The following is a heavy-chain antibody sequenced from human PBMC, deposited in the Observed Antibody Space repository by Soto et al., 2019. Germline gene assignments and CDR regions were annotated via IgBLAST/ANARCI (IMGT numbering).Heavy chain of an antibody. CDR1: GLTFGSYG. CDR3: ARVADSYYYGGMDV. CDR2: ISGSAGST. V-gene: IGHV3-23*01. J-gene: IGHJ6*02. Sequence: GGSLRLSCAASGLTFGSYGMSWVRQAPGKGLEWVSAISGSAGSTYHADSVKGRFTISRDNSKNTLYLQMNNLRAEDSAVYYCARVADSYYYGGMDVWGQGTTVTVSS.